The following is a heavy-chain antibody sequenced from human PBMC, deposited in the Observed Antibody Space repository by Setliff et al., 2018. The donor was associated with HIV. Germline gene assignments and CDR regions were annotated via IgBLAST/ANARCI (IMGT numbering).Heavy chain of an antibody. CDR3: ARSGEGYAFDI. CDR2: IIPILGIG. D-gene: IGHD4-17*01. J-gene: IGHJ3*02. Sequence: ASVKVSCKASGDTFNNYAINWVRQAPGQGLEWMGGIIPILGIGNYAQKFQCRVTSTADESTSTAYLELNSLRSEDTAMYYCARSGEGYAFDIWGQGTMVTVSS. CDR1: GDTFNNYA. V-gene: IGHV1-69*10.